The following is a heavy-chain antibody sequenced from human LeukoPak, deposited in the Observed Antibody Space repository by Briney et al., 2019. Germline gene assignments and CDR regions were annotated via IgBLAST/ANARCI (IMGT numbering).Heavy chain of an antibody. CDR2: IYYSGST. CDR3: ARLSFYGDWGDY. V-gene: IGHV4-59*01. Sequence: PSETLSLTCTVSGGSISSYYWSWIRQPPGKGLEWIGYIYYSGSTNYNPSLKSRVTISVDTSKNQFSLKLSSVTAADTAVYYCARLSFYGDWGDYWGQGTLVTVSS. J-gene: IGHJ4*02. CDR1: GGSISSYY. D-gene: IGHD4-17*01.